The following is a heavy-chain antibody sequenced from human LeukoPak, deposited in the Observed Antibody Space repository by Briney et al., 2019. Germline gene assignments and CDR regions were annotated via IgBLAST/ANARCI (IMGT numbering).Heavy chain of an antibody. CDR1: GGTFSSYA. CDR2: IIPIFGTA. V-gene: IGHV1-69*13. CDR3: ARDFRNITIFGVVIDWFDS. J-gene: IGHJ5*01. Sequence: GASVKVSCKASGGTFSSYAISWVRQAPGQGLEWMGGIIPIFGTANYAQKFQGRVTITADESTSTAYMELSSLRSEDTAVYYCARDFRNITIFGVVIDWFDSWGQGTLVTVSS. D-gene: IGHD3-3*01.